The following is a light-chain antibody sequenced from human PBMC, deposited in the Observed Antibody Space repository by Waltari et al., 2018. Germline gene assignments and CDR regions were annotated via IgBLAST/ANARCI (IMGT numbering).Light chain of an antibody. CDR3: QQYDGSVVT. J-gene: IGKJ4*01. CDR1: QTITGSW. CDR2: GAS. V-gene: IGKV3-20*01. Sequence: EIVLTQSPGTLSVSPGERVTVSCRASQTITGSWLTWYHQKPVQAPGLLIYGASTRPPGIPAGLSGSRSGTDFTLPISSMEPEEYAVYYCQQYDGSVVTFGGGTKVEIK.